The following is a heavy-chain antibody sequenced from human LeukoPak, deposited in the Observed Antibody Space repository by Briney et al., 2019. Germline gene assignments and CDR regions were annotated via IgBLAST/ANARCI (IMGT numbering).Heavy chain of an antibody. Sequence: SGTLSLTCTVSGGSISSYYWSWIRQPPGKGLEWIGYIYYSGSTNYNPSLTSRVTISVDTSKNQFSLKLSSVTAADTAVYYCASSNLLEGSGSYYNVFDPWGQGTLVTASS. CDR1: GGSISSYY. CDR2: IYYSGST. CDR3: ASSNLLEGSGSYYNVFDP. D-gene: IGHD3-10*01. J-gene: IGHJ5*02. V-gene: IGHV4-59*01.